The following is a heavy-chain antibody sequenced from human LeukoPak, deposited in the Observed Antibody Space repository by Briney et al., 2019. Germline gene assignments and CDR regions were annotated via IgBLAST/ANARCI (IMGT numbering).Heavy chain of an antibody. V-gene: IGHV4-39*07. CDR1: GGSISSYY. J-gene: IGHJ1*01. CDR3: AREWGIAAAGTQYFQH. D-gene: IGHD6-13*01. Sequence: SETLSLTCTVSGGSISSYYWGWIRQPPGKGLEWIGSIYYSGSTYYNPSLKGRVTISVDTSKNQFSLKLSSVTAADTAVYYCAREWGIAAAGTQYFQHWGQGTLVTVSS. CDR2: IYYSGST.